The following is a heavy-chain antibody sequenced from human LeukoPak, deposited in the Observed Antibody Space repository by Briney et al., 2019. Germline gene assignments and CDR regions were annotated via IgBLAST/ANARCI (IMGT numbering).Heavy chain of an antibody. D-gene: IGHD1-14*01. Sequence: SETLCLTCTVSGGSISTVVYYWIWIRQHPGKGLEWIGYIFYSGSTYYSPSLKSRINISLDTSKNLFSLKLSSVTAADTAVYYCAREVATGVGYYGMDVWGQGTTVTVSS. J-gene: IGHJ6*02. V-gene: IGHV4-31*03. CDR3: AREVATGVGYYGMDV. CDR2: IFYSGST. CDR1: GGSISTVVYY.